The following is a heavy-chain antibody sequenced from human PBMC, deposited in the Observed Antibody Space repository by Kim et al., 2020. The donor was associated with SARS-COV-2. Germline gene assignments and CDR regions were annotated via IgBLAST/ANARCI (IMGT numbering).Heavy chain of an antibody. J-gene: IGHJ3*02. CDR1: GFTFSSYS. V-gene: IGHV3-21*01. CDR3: ARDSGYDILTAYYDAFHI. D-gene: IGHD3-9*01. CDR2: ISSSSSYI. Sequence: GGSLRLSCAASGFTFSSYSMNWVRQAPGKGLEWVSSISSSSSYIYYADSVKGRFTISRDNAKNSLYLQMNSLRAEDTAVYYCARDSGYDILTAYYDAFHIWGQGTMVTVSS.